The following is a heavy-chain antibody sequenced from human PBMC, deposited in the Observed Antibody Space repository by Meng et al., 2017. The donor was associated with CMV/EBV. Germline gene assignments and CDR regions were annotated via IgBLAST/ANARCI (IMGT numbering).Heavy chain of an antibody. J-gene: IGHJ3*02. CDR1: GGSFSSSKW. CDR3: ARADSSYFDVSAYYPDAFDI. V-gene: IGHV4/OR15-8*03. D-gene: IGHD3-22*01. Sequence: ESLKISCVVSGGSFSSSKWWSWVRQPPGKGLEWIGAIHHSGTPNYNASLKSRVTMSVDKSKNHFSLSLTSVTAADTAVYFCARADSSYFDVSAYYPDAFDIWGQGTVVTVSS. CDR2: IHHSGTP.